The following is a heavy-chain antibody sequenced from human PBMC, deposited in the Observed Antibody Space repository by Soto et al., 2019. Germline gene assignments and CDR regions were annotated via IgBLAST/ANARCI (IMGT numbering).Heavy chain of an antibody. Sequence: ASVKVSCKASGGTFSSYTISWVRQAPGQGLEWMGRIIPILGIANYAQKFQGRVTITADKSTSTAYMELSSLRSEDTAVYYCARATADYCSGGSCYSGEMAYYYYYYMDVWGKGTTVTVSS. J-gene: IGHJ6*03. CDR3: ARATADYCSGGSCYSGEMAYYYYYYMDV. CDR1: GGTFSSYT. V-gene: IGHV1-69*02. CDR2: IIPILGIA. D-gene: IGHD2-15*01.